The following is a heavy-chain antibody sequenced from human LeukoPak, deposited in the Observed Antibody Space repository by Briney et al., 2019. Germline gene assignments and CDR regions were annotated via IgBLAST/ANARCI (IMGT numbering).Heavy chain of an antibody. CDR1: GYTFTSYA. Sequence: GASVKVSCKASGYTFTSYAMHWVRQAPGQRLEWMGWINASNGNTKYSQKFQGRVTITRDTSASTAYMELSSLRSEDTAVYYCAREPFTGYPFDYWGQGTLVTVSS. CDR2: INASNGNT. CDR3: AREPFTGYPFDY. D-gene: IGHD1-1*01. V-gene: IGHV1-3*01. J-gene: IGHJ4*02.